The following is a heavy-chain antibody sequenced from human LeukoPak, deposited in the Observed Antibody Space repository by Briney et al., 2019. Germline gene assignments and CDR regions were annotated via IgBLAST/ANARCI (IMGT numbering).Heavy chain of an antibody. CDR3: AKGRGDQAFDY. CDR2: ISSSSSYI. Sequence: GGSLRLSCAASGFTFSSYSMNWVRQAPGKGLEWVSSISSSSSYIYYADSVKGRFTISRDNAKNSLYLQMNSLRAEDTALYYCAKGRGDQAFDYWGQGTLVTVSS. V-gene: IGHV3-21*04. J-gene: IGHJ4*02. CDR1: GFTFSSYS. D-gene: IGHD7-27*01.